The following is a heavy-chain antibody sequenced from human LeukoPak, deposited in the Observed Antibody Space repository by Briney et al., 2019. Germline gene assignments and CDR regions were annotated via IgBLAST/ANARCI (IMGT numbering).Heavy chain of an antibody. D-gene: IGHD3-9*01. V-gene: IGHV4-38-2*02. J-gene: IGHJ5*02. CDR2: VCHSGST. CDR3: ARVPGVYYDRLTGYGSGWFDP. Sequence: SETLSLTCTVSGYSISSGYYWGWVRQPPGKGLEWIGTVCHSGSTYYTPSLRSRVTISIETSKNQFSLKSRSMTAADTAVYYCARVPGVYYDRLTGYGSGWFDPWGQGTLVTVSS. CDR1: GYSISSGYY.